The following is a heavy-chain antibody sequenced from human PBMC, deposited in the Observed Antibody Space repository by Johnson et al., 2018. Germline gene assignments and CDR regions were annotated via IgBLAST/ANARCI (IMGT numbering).Heavy chain of an antibody. D-gene: IGHD3-22*01. CDR3: GREDYYDSRTRGYMDV. CDR1: GFTFSTYW. CDR2: INSDGRST. V-gene: IGHV3-74*01. Sequence: EVQLLETGGGLVQPGGSLRLSCAASGFTFSTYWMDWVRQVPGKGLVWVSRINSDGRSTAYEDPVKGRFTISKDNAKKTLYLQMNSLSAEDTALYYCGREDYYDSRTRGYMDVWGKGTTVIVSS. J-gene: IGHJ6*03.